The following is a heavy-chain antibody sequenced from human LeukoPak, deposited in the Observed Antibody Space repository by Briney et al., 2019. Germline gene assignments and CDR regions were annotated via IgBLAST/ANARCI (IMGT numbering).Heavy chain of an antibody. Sequence: SETLSLTCAVSGDSITSNYYWGWIRQPPGKGLEWIGNVYHSGSTSYNPSLESRGTISVDTSKNQFSLRLSSVTAADTAVYYCARDYGDYVDYYYYMDVWGKGTTVTVSS. J-gene: IGHJ6*03. CDR2: VYHSGST. D-gene: IGHD4-17*01. V-gene: IGHV4-38-2*02. CDR3: ARDYGDYVDYYYYMDV. CDR1: GDSITSNYY.